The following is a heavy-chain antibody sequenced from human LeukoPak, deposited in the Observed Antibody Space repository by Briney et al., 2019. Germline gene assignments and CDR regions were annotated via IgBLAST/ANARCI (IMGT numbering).Heavy chain of an antibody. CDR3: AFAMVRGFFNY. Sequence: ASVKVSCKASGYTFTSYGTSWVRQAPGQGLEWMGWISAYNGNTNYAQKLQGRVTMTTDTSTSTAYMELRSLRSDDTAVYYCAFAMVRGFFNYWGQGTLVTVSS. V-gene: IGHV1-18*01. CDR1: GYTFTSYG. J-gene: IGHJ4*02. CDR2: ISAYNGNT. D-gene: IGHD3-10*01.